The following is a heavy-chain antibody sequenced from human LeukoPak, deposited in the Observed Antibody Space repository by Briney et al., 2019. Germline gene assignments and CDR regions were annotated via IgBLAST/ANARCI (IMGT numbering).Heavy chain of an antibody. D-gene: IGHD3-3*01. CDR2: INHSGST. CDR1: GGSFSGYY. CDR3: ARGDTTVFGAPYGMDV. Sequence: SETLSLTCAVYGGSFSGYYWSWIRQPPGKGLEWIGEINHSGSTNYNPSLKSRVTISVDTSKNQFSLKLSSVTAADTAVYYCARGDTTVFGAPYGMDVWGQGTTVTVSS. J-gene: IGHJ6*02. V-gene: IGHV4-34*01.